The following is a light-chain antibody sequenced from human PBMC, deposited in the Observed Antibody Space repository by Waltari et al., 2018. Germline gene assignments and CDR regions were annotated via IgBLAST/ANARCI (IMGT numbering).Light chain of an antibody. CDR3: QSYDSSLSGVV. V-gene: IGLV1-40*01. J-gene: IGLJ2*01. Sequence: QSVLTQPPSVSAAPGQRVTISCTGSSSNIRAGYDVHWYQQLPGTALKLLIYGNSKRPSGVPYRFSGAKSGTSASRAITGLQAEDEADYYCQSYDSSLSGVVFGGGTKLTVL. CDR1: SSNIRAGYD. CDR2: GNS.